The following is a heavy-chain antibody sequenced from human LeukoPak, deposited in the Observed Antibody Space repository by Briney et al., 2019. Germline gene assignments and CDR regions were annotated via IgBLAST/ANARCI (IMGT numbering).Heavy chain of an antibody. CDR1: GFTFRSYG. J-gene: IGHJ4*02. CDR2: IWYDGSNK. V-gene: IGHV3-33*01. CDR3: ARGQTTVTVDY. Sequence: PGGSLRLSCAASGFTFRSYGMHWVRQAPGKGLEWVAVIWYDGSNKYYADSVKGRFTISRDNSKNTLYLQMNSLRAEDTAVYYCARGQTTVTVDYWGQGTLVTVSS. D-gene: IGHD4-17*01.